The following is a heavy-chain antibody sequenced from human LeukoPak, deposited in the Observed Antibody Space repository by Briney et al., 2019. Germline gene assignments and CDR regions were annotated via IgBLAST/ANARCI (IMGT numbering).Heavy chain of an antibody. CDR1: GFAFSNSW. D-gene: IGHD1-26*01. V-gene: IGHV3-7*01. CDR3: ASGNSFDY. CDR2: IKPDGTEK. J-gene: IGHJ4*02. Sequence: GGSLRLSCAASGFAFSNSWMGWARQAPGKGLECVANIKPDGTEKYYVDSVKGRFTISRDNAKNSLYLQMNSLRAEDTAVYYCASGNSFDYWGQGTLVTVSS.